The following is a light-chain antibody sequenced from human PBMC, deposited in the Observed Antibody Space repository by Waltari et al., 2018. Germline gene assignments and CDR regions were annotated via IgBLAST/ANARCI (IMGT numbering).Light chain of an antibody. V-gene: IGLV1-44*01. J-gene: IGLJ2*01. CDR1: YSNIGRNT. Sequence: QSVLTQPPSLSGTPGQRVHISCFGHYSNIGRNTVNWYQQSPGRAPKLLFYNKDQRSWGVPGRFSASKSGTSASLDISGLQSEDEATYSCAAWDDRMSMAFGGGTKLTV. CDR2: NKD. CDR3: AAWDDRMSMA.